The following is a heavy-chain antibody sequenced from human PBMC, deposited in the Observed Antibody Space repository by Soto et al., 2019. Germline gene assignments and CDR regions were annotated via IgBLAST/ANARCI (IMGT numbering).Heavy chain of an antibody. CDR3: AREREAIDAAGTPSWFDP. CDR1: GYTFTSYA. Sequence: ASVKVSCKASGYTFTSYAMHWVRQAPGQRLEWMGWINAGNGNTKYSQKFQGRVTITRDTSASTAYMELSSLRSEDTAVYYCAREREAIDAAGTPSWFDPWGQGTLVTVSS. J-gene: IGHJ5*02. D-gene: IGHD6-13*01. V-gene: IGHV1-3*01. CDR2: INAGNGNT.